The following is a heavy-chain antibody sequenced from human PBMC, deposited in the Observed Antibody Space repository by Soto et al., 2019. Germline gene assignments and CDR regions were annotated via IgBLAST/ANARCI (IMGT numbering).Heavy chain of an antibody. V-gene: IGHV1-69*12. CDR3: ARGGYSYGGNYYYGMDV. CDR1: GGTFCSYA. J-gene: IGHJ6*02. CDR2: IIPIFGTA. D-gene: IGHD5-18*01. Sequence: QVQLVQSGAEVKKPGSSVKVSCKASGGTFCSYAISWVRQAPGQGLEWMGGIIPIFGTANYAQKFQGRVTITADESTSTAYMELSSLRSEDTAVYYCARGGYSYGGNYYYGMDVWGQGTTVTVSS.